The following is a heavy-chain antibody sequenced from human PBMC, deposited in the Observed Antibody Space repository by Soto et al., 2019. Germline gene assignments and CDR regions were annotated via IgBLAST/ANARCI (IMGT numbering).Heavy chain of an antibody. J-gene: IGHJ6*02. CDR2: IYYSGST. CDR3: ARDHWYSSSWSNGDGIDV. Sequence: SETLSLTCTVSGGSVSSGSYYWSWIRQPPGKGLEWIGYIYYSGSTNYNPSLKSRVTISVDTSKNQFSLKLSSVTAADTAVYYCARDHWYSSSWSNGDGIDVCGQGTTVTVSS. CDR1: GGSVSSGSYY. V-gene: IGHV4-61*01. D-gene: IGHD6-13*01.